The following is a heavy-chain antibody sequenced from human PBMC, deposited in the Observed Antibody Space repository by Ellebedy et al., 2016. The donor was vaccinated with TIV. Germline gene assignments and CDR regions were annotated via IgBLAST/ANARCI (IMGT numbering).Heavy chain of an antibody. CDR3: AREGYYDSSGPGDY. Sequence: SETLSLXXAVSGGSISSSNWWSWVRQPPGKGLEWIGEIYHSGSTNYNPSLKSRVTISVDTSKNQFSLTLSSVTAADTAVYYCAREGYYDSSGPGDYWGQGTLVTVSS. V-gene: IGHV4-4*02. CDR1: GGSISSSNW. J-gene: IGHJ4*02. CDR2: IYHSGST. D-gene: IGHD3-22*01.